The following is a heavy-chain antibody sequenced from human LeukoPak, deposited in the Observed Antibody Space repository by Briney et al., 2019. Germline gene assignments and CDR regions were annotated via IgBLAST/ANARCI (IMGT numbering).Heavy chain of an antibody. CDR1: GGSISSYY. V-gene: IGHV4-59*12. CDR3: ARDNCSGGSCSWGDAFDI. CDR2: IYYSGST. Sequence: KSSETLSLTCTVSGGSISSYYWSWIRQPPGKGLEWIGYIYYSGSTNYNPSLKSRVTISVDTSKNQFSLKLSSVTAADTAVYYCARDNCSGGSCSWGDAFDIWGQGTMVTVSS. D-gene: IGHD2-15*01. J-gene: IGHJ3*02.